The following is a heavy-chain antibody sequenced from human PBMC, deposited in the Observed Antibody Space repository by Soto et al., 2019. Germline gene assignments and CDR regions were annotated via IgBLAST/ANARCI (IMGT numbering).Heavy chain of an antibody. J-gene: IGHJ4*02. CDR3: ARALSSGWSDYFDY. D-gene: IGHD6-19*01. CDR1: GFTVSSNY. Sequence: GGSLRLSCAASGFTVSSNYMSWVRQAPGKGLEWVSVIYSGGSTYYADSVKGRFTISRDNSKNTRYLQMNSLRAEDTAVYYCARALSSGWSDYFDYWGQGTLVTVSS. CDR2: IYSGGST. V-gene: IGHV3-66*01.